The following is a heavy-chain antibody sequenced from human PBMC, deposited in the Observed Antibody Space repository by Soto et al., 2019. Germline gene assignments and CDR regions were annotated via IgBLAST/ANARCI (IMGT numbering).Heavy chain of an antibody. V-gene: IGHV1-69*01. D-gene: IGHD3-22*01. CDR3: ARQFDFESSGYYYPY. Sequence: QVQLVQSGAEVKKPGSSVKVSCKASGGTFSRYAISWVRQAPGQGLEWMGGINPMFGTPNYAQKFQGRVTITAVESTSTAYMELSSLRSEDTAVYYCARQFDFESSGYYYPYWGQGTPVTVSS. J-gene: IGHJ4*02. CDR2: INPMFGTP. CDR1: GGTFSRYA.